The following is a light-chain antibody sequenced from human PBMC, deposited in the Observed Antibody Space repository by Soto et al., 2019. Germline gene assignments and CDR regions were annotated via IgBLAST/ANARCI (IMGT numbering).Light chain of an antibody. CDR2: GAS. J-gene: IGKJ2*01. Sequence: EIVMTQAPATLSVSPGERATLSCTASQSVSSNLAWYQQKPGQAPSLLIYGASTRATGIPARFSGSGSGTEFTLPISSLQSEDFAFYYCQQYNNWPPVTFGQGTKLQIK. CDR3: QQYNNWPPVT. V-gene: IGKV3-15*01. CDR1: QSVSSN.